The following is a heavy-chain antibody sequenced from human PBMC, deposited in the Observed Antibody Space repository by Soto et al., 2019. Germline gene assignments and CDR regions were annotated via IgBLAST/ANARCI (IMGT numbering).Heavy chain of an antibody. J-gene: IGHJ5*02. Sequence: ASVKVSCKASGYTFTSYGISWVRQASGQGLEWMGWISAYNGNTNYAQKLQGRVTMTTDTSTSTAYMELRSLRSDDTAVYYCARELYKTYYDILTGQNWFDPWGQGTLVTVSS. V-gene: IGHV1-18*01. D-gene: IGHD3-9*01. CDR3: ARELYKTYYDILTGQNWFDP. CDR1: GYTFTSYG. CDR2: ISAYNGNT.